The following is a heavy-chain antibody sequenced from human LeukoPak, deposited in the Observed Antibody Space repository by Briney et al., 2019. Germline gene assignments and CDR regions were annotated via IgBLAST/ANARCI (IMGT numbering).Heavy chain of an antibody. CDR1: GFTFSSYA. CDR2: ISGSGGST. CDR3: ARGPTMKMDV. D-gene: IGHD3-22*01. Sequence: GGSLRLSCAASGFTFSSYAMSWVRQAPGKGLEWVSAISGSGGSTYYADSVKGRFTISRDNSKNTLYLKMNSVRAEDTAVYYCARGPTMKMDVWGKGTTVTVSS. V-gene: IGHV3-23*01. J-gene: IGHJ6*04.